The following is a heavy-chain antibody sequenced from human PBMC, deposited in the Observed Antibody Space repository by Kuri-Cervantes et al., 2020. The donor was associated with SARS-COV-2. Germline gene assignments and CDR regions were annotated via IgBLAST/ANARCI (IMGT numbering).Heavy chain of an antibody. Sequence: SETLSXXXNXXRXSISSXYYXGWIRKPPGKGLEWXXSIYHSGXXYYTPSLXSRVAISIDKSKXXLSLRVTSVTXADTXXYYCXXGRFXEWFXXRDAFDIWGQGTMVTVSS. CDR1: RXSISSXYY. V-gene: IGHV4-38-2*02. D-gene: IGHD3-3*01. CDR2: IYHSGXX. CDR3: XXGRFXEWFXXRDAFDI. J-gene: IGHJ3*02.